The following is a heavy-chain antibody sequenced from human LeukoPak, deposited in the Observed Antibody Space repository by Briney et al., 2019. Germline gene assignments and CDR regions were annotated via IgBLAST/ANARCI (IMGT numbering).Heavy chain of an antibody. V-gene: IGHV3-7*01. CDR3: ASFSTIPVAGRWTFFDI. Sequence: QPGGSLRLSCAASEFTFSSYSMNWVRQAPGKGLEWVANIKQDGSEKYYVDSVKGRFTISRDNAKNSLYLQMSSLRAEDTAVYYCASFSTIPVAGRWTFFDIWGQGTMVTVSS. J-gene: IGHJ3*02. CDR2: IKQDGSEK. D-gene: IGHD6-19*01. CDR1: EFTFSSYS.